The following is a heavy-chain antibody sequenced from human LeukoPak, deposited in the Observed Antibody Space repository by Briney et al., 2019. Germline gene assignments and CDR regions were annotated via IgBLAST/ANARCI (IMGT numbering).Heavy chain of an antibody. Sequence: GGSLRLSCAASGFTFSTYGMHWVRQAPGKGLEWVTFIRFDGANKYYADSVKGRFTISRDNSKNTLYLQMNSLRAEDTATYYCARDSPLLTVWGQGTLVTVSS. CDR3: ARDSPLLTV. D-gene: IGHD3-9*01. J-gene: IGHJ4*02. V-gene: IGHV3-30*02. CDR2: IRFDGANK. CDR1: GFTFSTYG.